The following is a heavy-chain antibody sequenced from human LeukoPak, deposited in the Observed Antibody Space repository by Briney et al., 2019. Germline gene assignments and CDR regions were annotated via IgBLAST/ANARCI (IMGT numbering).Heavy chain of an antibody. Sequence: GGSLRLSCAASGFTFSDYAMSWVRQAPGKGLEWVSVISGSGDSTYYADSVKGRFSISRDNPKNTLYLQMNSLRAEDTAVYYCAKDRQAAAPNVRSDPWGQGTLVTVSS. V-gene: IGHV3-23*01. CDR1: GFTFSDYA. J-gene: IGHJ5*02. D-gene: IGHD6-13*01. CDR2: ISGSGDST. CDR3: AKDRQAAAPNVRSDP.